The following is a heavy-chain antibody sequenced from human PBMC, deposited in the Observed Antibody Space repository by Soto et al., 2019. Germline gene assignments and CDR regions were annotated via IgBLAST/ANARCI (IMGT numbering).Heavy chain of an antibody. CDR3: ARDRSDYDSMDV. Sequence: GGSLRLSCAASGFTFSSYGMHWVRQAPGKGLEWVAIIWYDGTNKYYADSVKGRFTISRDISKNTLYLQMNGLRAEDTAIYFCARDRSDYDSMDVWGQGTTVTVSS. CDR2: IWYDGTNK. V-gene: IGHV3-33*01. J-gene: IGHJ6*02. D-gene: IGHD2-15*01. CDR1: GFTFSSYG.